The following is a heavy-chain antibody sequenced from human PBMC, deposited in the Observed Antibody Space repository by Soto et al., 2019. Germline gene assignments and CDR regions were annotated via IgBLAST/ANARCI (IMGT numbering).Heavy chain of an antibody. J-gene: IGHJ4*02. V-gene: IGHV4-59*08. CDR2: IFYSGST. D-gene: IGHD1-26*01. CDR3: AGARGGTYYAVDY. CDR1: GGSISSYY. Sequence: QVQLQESGPGLVKPSETLSLTCTVSGGSISSYYWNWIRQPPGKELEWIGYIFYSGSTNYNPSLKSPVTQPLDRSKKQSSLKLNSLTAADTAVYYCAGARGGTYYAVDYWGQGALVTVSS.